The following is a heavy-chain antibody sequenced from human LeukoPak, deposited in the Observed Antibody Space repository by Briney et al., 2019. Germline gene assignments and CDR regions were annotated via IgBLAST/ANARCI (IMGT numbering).Heavy chain of an antibody. CDR3: ARDYRGGTFYDF. Sequence: PGGSLRLSCAASGFTFSDYYMSWVRQAPGKGLDWVATINQDGSERYYVDSVKGRFTISRDNPKNSLFLQMNSLRAEDTALYYCARDYRGGTFYDFWGQGALVTVSS. V-gene: IGHV3-7*01. CDR2: INQDGSER. D-gene: IGHD2-15*01. J-gene: IGHJ4*02. CDR1: GFTFSDYY.